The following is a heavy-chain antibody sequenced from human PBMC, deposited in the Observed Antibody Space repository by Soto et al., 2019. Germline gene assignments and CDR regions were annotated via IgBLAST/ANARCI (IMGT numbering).Heavy chain of an antibody. CDR2: IYYSGST. J-gene: IGHJ4*02. CDR3: ARDLDGSGSYFTDY. D-gene: IGHD3-10*01. CDR1: GGSISSGDYY. Sequence: SETLSLTCTVSGGSISSGDYYWSWIRQPPGKGLEWIGYIYYSGSTYYNPSLKSRVTISVDTSKNQFSLKLSSVTAADTAVYYCARDLDGSGSYFTDYWGQGTLVTVSS. V-gene: IGHV4-30-4*01.